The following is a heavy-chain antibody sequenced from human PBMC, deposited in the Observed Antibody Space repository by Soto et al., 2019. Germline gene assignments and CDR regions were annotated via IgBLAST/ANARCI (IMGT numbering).Heavy chain of an antibody. D-gene: IGHD6-19*01. CDR3: ARGPGSGWYGGSLDP. Sequence: SHTVSLTCAISGDSVSSNSAAWNWIRQYPSRGLEWLGRTYYRSKWYNDYAVSVKSRITINPDTSKNQFSLQLNSVTPEDTAVYFCARGPGSGWYGGSLDPCCHGTLVSVSP. J-gene: IGHJ5*02. CDR1: GDSVSSNSAA. CDR2: TYYRSKWYN. V-gene: IGHV6-1*01.